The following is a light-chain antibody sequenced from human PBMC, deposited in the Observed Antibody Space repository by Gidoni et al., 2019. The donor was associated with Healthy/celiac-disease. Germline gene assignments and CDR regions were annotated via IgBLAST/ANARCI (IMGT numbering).Light chain of an antibody. CDR1: SSDVGGYNY. Sequence: QSALPPPASVSGSPGPSITISCTGTSSDVGGYNYVPWYQQHPGKAPKLMIYDVSNRPSGVSNRFSGSKSGNTASLTISGLQAEDEADYYCSSYTSSSPHVVFGGGTKLTVL. CDR3: SSYTSSSPHVV. CDR2: DVS. V-gene: IGLV2-14*01. J-gene: IGLJ2*01.